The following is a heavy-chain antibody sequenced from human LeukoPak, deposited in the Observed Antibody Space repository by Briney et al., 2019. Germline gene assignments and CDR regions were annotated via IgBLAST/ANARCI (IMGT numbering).Heavy chain of an antibody. CDR1: GFTFSGSA. CDR2: INSDGSST. J-gene: IGHJ4*02. D-gene: IGHD5-12*01. CDR3: ARVGYSGYDHAFDY. V-gene: IGHV3-74*01. Sequence: PGGSLRLSCAASGFTFSGSAMHWVRQAPGKGLVWVSRINSDGSSTSYADSVKGRFTISRDNAKNTLYLQMNSLRAEDTAVYYCARVGYSGYDHAFDYWGQGTLVTVSS.